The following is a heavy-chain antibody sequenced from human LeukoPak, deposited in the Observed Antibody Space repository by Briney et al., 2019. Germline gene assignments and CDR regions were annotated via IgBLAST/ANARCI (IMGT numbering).Heavy chain of an antibody. V-gene: IGHV1-69*01. CDR2: IIPIFGTA. CDR1: GGTFSSYA. CDR3: ARGYCSGGSCPFDY. J-gene: IGHJ4*02. D-gene: IGHD2-15*01. Sequence: SVTVSFTSSGGTFSSYAISWVRQAPGQGLEWMGGIIPIFGTANYAQKFQGRVTITADESTSTAYMELSSLRSEDTAVYYCARGYCSGGSCPFDYWGQGTLVTVSS.